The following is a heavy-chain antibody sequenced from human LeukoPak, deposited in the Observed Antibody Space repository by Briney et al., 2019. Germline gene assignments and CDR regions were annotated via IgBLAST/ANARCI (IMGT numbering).Heavy chain of an antibody. CDR1: GGSISSYY. V-gene: IGHV4-59*13. CDR3: ASGGLDAFDI. CDR2: IYYSGST. J-gene: IGHJ3*02. Sequence: SETLSLTCTVSGGSISSYYWSWIRQPPGKGLEWIGYIYYSGSTNYSPSLKSRVTISVDTSNNQFSLKLSSVTAADTAVYYCASGGLDAFDIWGQGTMVTVSS.